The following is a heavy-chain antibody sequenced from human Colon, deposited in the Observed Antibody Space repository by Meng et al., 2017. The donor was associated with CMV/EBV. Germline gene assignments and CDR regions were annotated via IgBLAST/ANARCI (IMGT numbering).Heavy chain of an antibody. V-gene: IGHV3-13*01. CDR1: GFTFSSYD. D-gene: IGHD3-10*01. Sequence: GGSLRLSCAASGFTFSSYDMHWVRQATGKGLEWVSAIGTAGDTYYPGSVKGRFTISRENAKNSLYLQMNSLRAGDTAVYYCARGDYGSGSYYNSYYYYGMDVWGQGTTVTVSS. J-gene: IGHJ6*02. CDR2: IGTAGDT. CDR3: ARGDYGSGSYYNSYYYYGMDV.